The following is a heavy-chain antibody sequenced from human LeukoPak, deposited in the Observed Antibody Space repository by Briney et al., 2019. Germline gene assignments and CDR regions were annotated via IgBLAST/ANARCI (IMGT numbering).Heavy chain of an antibody. J-gene: IGHJ6*03. CDR3: ARDRYCSGGSCYRDYYYYYMDV. Sequence: PSETLSLTCAVYGGSFSGYYWSWIRQPPGKGLEWIGEINHSGSTNYNPSLKSRVTISVDTSKNQFSLKLSSVTAADTAVYYCARDRYCSGGSCYRDYYYYYMDVWGKGTTVTVSS. CDR1: GGSFSGYY. CDR2: INHSGST. V-gene: IGHV4-34*01. D-gene: IGHD2-15*01.